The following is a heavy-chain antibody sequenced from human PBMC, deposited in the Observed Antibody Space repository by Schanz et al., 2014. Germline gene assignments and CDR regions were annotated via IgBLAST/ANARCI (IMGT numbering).Heavy chain of an antibody. Sequence: QVQLVESGGGVVQPGGSLRLSCEASGFTFKNFGMHWVRQTPGKGLEWMAFIWYDGSNKYYVDSVKGRFTISRDNSKNTLYLQMNSLRDEDTAVYYCAKDVKGSSRWRSYYYFGMDVGGQGTTVTV. J-gene: IGHJ6*02. CDR2: IWYDGSNK. CDR1: GFTFKNFG. V-gene: IGHV3-30*02. D-gene: IGHD2-8*02. CDR3: AKDVKGSSRWRSYYYFGMDV.